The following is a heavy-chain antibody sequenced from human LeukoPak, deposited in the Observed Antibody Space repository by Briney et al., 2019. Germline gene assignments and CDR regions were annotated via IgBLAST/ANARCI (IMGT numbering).Heavy chain of an antibody. CDR1: GGTFSSYA. Sequence: GASVKVSCKASGGTFSSYAISWVRQGPGQGLEWMGGIIPIFGTANYAQKFQGRVTITADESTSTAYMELSSLRSEDKAVYYCARGSPIVISPYMFDYWGQGTLVTVSS. J-gene: IGHJ4*02. V-gene: IGHV1-69*13. CDR2: IIPIFGTA. D-gene: IGHD2/OR15-2a*01. CDR3: ARGSPIVISPYMFDY.